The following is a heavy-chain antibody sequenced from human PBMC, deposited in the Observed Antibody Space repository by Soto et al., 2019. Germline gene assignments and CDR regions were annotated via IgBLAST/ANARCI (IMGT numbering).Heavy chain of an antibody. Sequence: GGSLRLSCVASGFPFSAYNMNWVRQAPGKGLEWISSITSKSGQTYYAESVKGRFTISRDNAKNSLYLEMNSLGAGDTAVYYCAKDALRFLEWLLYPDYYYGMDVWGQGTTVTVSS. CDR2: ITSKSGQT. CDR1: GFPFSAYN. J-gene: IGHJ6*02. CDR3: AKDALRFLEWLLYPDYYYGMDV. V-gene: IGHV3-21*06. D-gene: IGHD3-3*01.